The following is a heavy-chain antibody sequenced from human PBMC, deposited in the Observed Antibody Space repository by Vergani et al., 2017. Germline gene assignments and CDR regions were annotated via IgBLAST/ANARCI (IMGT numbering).Heavy chain of an antibody. J-gene: IGHJ6*03. Sequence: QVQLQESGPGLVKPSETLSLTCTVSGGSVSSGSYYWSWIRQPPGKGLEWIGNIYHTGTTYYNPSLKSRVTISIDTSKNQFSLKVNSVTAADTAVYYCASAAGGSFTGGYHYYYMDVWGEGTTVTVSS. V-gene: IGHV4-30-4*01. CDR2: IYHTGTT. CDR3: ASAAGGSFTGGYHYYYMDV. D-gene: IGHD1-26*01. CDR1: GGSVSSGSYY.